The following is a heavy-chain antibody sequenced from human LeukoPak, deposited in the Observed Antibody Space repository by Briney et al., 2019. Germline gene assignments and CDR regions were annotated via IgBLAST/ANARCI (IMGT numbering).Heavy chain of an antibody. J-gene: IGHJ6*02. Sequence: PGRSLRLSCAASGFTFSNYAMHWVRQAPGKGLEWVAVISYDGSSESYPDSVKGRFTISRDNSKNMLYLQMNSLRGEDTAVYYCARAPGGTRRHYYYYYGMDVWGQGTTVTVSS. CDR3: ARAPGGTRRHYYYYYGMDV. CDR2: ISYDGSSE. V-gene: IGHV3-30-3*01. D-gene: IGHD1-14*01. CDR1: GFTFSNYA.